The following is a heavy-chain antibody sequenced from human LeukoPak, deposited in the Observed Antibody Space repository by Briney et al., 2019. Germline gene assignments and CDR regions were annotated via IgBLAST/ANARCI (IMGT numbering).Heavy chain of an antibody. CDR2: INQVGSEE. Sequence: PGGSLRLSCEVSGFIFRNYWMDWVRQAPGRGLEWVANINQVGSEEHFVESVKGRFTIFRDNAKNSLYLQMNSLRAEDTAVYYCARGTWIQLWLPFDYWGQGTLVTVSS. D-gene: IGHD5-18*01. V-gene: IGHV3-7*01. J-gene: IGHJ4*02. CDR1: GFIFRNYW. CDR3: ARGTWIQLWLPFDY.